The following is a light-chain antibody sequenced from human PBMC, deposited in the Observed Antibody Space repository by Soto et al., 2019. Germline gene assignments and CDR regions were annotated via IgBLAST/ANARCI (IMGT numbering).Light chain of an antibody. CDR2: DND. CDR3: GTWDGSLSAAVV. CDR1: SSNIGNSY. J-gene: IGLJ2*01. V-gene: IGLV1-51*01. Sequence: QSVLTQPPSVSAAPGQTVTISCSGTSSNIGNSYVSWYQQLPGTAPKLLIYDNDERPSGIPDRFSGSKSGTSATLDITGLQTGDEADYYCGTWDGSLSAAVVFGGGTKLTVL.